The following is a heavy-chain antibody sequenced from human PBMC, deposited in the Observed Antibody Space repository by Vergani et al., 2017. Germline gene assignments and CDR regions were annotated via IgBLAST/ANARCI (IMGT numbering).Heavy chain of an antibody. Sequence: QVQLVESGGGVVQPGGSLRLSCAASGFTFSSYGMHWVRQAPGKGLEWVAFIRYDGSNKYYADSVKGRFTISRDNSKNTLYLQMNSLSAEDTAVYYCAKDLQRSDDDGAGSYPDYWGQGTLVTVSS. CDR1: GFTFSSYG. J-gene: IGHJ4*02. CDR2: IRYDGSNK. D-gene: IGHD3-10*01. V-gene: IGHV3-30*02. CDR3: AKDLQRSDDDGAGSYPDY.